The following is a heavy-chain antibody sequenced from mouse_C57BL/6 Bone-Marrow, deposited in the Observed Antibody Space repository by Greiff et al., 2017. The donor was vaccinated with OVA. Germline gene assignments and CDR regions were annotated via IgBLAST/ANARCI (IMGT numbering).Heavy chain of an antibody. Sequence: QVQLQQSGAELVRPGTSVKVSCKASGYAFTNYLIEWVKQRPGQGLEWIGVINPGSGGTNYNEKFKGKATLTADKSSSTAYMQLSSLTSEDSAVYFCALDGYYVNYWYFDVWGTGTTVTVSS. V-gene: IGHV1-54*01. D-gene: IGHD2-3*01. CDR1: GYAFTNYL. CDR2: INPGSGGT. CDR3: ALDGYYVNYWYFDV. J-gene: IGHJ1*03.